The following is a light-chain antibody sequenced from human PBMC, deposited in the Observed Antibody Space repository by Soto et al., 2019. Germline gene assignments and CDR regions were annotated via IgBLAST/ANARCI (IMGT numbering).Light chain of an antibody. CDR2: DAS. CDR3: QHRSHRPPT. J-gene: IGKJ2*01. Sequence: EMVFTQSPATLSLSPGERATISCRASQSVSSYLAWYQQKPGQAPRRLIYDASNRATGIPARFSGSGSGTDFTLTISSLETEDFAVYYCQHRSHRPPTFGQGTKLEIK. V-gene: IGKV3-11*01. CDR1: QSVSSY.